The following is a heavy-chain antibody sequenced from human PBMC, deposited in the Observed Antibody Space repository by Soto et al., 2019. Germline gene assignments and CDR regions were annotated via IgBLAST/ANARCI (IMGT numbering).Heavy chain of an antibody. D-gene: IGHD6-6*01. CDR3: ARVGSSQVSLGY. V-gene: IGHV1-3*01. CDR1: GYTFTSYA. Sequence: QVQLVQSGAEVKKPGASVKVSCKASGYTFTSYAMHWVRQAPGQRLEWMGWINAGNGNTKYSQKFQGRVTITSDTTVSTAYMELSSLRSEDTAVYYCARVGSSQVSLGYWCQGTLVTVSS. J-gene: IGHJ4*02. CDR2: INAGNGNT.